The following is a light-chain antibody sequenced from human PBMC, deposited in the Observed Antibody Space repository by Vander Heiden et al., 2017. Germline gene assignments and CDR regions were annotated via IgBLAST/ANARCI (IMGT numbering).Light chain of an antibody. CDR1: QTIGRY. CDR3: QQSQTAPPT. Sequence: DIQMTQSPSSLSASVGDRVTITCRASQTIGRYLNWYQQRPGKAPKLLIFGSSNVQSAVPSRISGSGSGTDFKLTINNMQPEDLGTYYCQQSQTAPPTFGQGTKVDMK. J-gene: IGKJ2*01. CDR2: GSS. V-gene: IGKV1-39*01.